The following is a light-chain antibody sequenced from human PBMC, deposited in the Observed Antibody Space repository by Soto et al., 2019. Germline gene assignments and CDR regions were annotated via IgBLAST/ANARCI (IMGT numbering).Light chain of an antibody. Sequence: EIVLTQSPGTLSLSPGERATLSCRASQTVAINYLAWYQHKPGQAPRLLIYGASRRATGIPDRFSVSGSGTDFTLAISRLEPEDCAVYYCQQFENLITFGQGTRLEIK. CDR2: GAS. CDR1: QTVAINY. V-gene: IGKV3-20*01. CDR3: QQFENLIT. J-gene: IGKJ5*01.